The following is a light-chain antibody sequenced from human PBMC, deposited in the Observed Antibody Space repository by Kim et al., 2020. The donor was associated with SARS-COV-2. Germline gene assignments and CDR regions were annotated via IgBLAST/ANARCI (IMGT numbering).Light chain of an antibody. CDR2: GRN. CDR1: SLRNYL. V-gene: IGLV3-19*01. CDR3: NSRDSSGSHGV. Sequence: ALGKTVRITCQGDSLRNYLASWYQQKPGQAPVLVIYGRNKRPSGIADRFSGSRSGDTATLTITGAQAEDDADYYCNSRDSSGSHGVFGGGTKVTVL. J-gene: IGLJ3*02.